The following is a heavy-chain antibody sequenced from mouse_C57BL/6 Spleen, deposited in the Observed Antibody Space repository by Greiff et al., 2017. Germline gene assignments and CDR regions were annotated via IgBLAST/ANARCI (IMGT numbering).Heavy chain of an antibody. D-gene: IGHD2-2*01. Sequence: QVQLQQPGAELVKPGASVKLSCKASGYTFTSYWMHWVKQRPGQGLEWIGNINPCDSGTNYNEKFKGKATLTVDKSSSTAYMQLSSLTSEDSAVYYCARGRAGSWYFDVWGTGTTVTVSA. V-gene: IGHV1-74*01. J-gene: IGHJ1*03. CDR2: INPCDSGT. CDR1: GYTFTSYW. CDR3: ARGRAGSWYFDV.